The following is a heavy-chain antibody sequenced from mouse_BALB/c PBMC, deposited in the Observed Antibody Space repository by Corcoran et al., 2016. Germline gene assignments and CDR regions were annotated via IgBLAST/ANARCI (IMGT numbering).Heavy chain of an antibody. J-gene: IGHJ3*01. Sequence: QVQPQQSGAELMKPGASVKISCKATGYTFSSYWIEWVKQRPGHGLEWIGEILPGSGSTDYNEKFKGKATFTADTSSNTAYMQLSSLTSEDSAVYYCAGSDTTARFAYWGQGTLVTVSA. D-gene: IGHD1-2*01. V-gene: IGHV1-9*01. CDR3: AGSDTTARFAY. CDR1: GYTFSSYW. CDR2: ILPGSGST.